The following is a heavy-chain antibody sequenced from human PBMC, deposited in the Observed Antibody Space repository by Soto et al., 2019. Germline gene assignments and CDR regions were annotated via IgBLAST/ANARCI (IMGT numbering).Heavy chain of an antibody. CDR2: ISWNSGSI. CDR3: AKVSRDYYYGMDV. V-gene: IGHV3-9*01. Sequence: PGGSLRLSCAASGFTFDDYAMHWVRQAPGKGLEWVSGISWNSGSIGYADSVKGRFTISRDNAKNSLYLQMNSLRAEDTALYYCAKVSRDYYYGMDVWGQGTTVTVSS. CDR1: GFTFDDYA. J-gene: IGHJ6*02. D-gene: IGHD2-2*01.